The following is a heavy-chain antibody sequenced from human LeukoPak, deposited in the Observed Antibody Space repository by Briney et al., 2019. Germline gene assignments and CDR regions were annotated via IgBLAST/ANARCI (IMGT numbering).Heavy chain of an antibody. Sequence: ASVKVSCKASGYTFTSYGISWVRQAPGQGLEWMGGIIPIFGTANYAQKFQGRVTITADESTSTAYMELSSLRSEDTAVYYCARDLAHYGSGSYFSGYFDYWGQGTLVTVSS. V-gene: IGHV1-69*13. J-gene: IGHJ4*02. CDR1: GYTFTSYG. CDR3: ARDLAHYGSGSYFSGYFDY. CDR2: IIPIFGTA. D-gene: IGHD3-10*01.